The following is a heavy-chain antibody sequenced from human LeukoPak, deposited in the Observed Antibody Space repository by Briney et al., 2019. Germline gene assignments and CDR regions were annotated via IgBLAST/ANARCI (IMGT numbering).Heavy chain of an antibody. Sequence: SGPTLVKPTQTLTLTCTFSGFSLTTSAMGVSWIRQPPGKALEWLAVIYGNDTRCYSPSLNSRLTITKDTSKNQVVLTMTNMDPVDTATYFCTHAPYSNYPLYYWGQGTLVTVSA. CDR2: IYGNDTR. CDR1: GFSLTTSAMG. D-gene: IGHD4-11*01. J-gene: IGHJ4*02. V-gene: IGHV2-5*01. CDR3: THAPYSNYPLYY.